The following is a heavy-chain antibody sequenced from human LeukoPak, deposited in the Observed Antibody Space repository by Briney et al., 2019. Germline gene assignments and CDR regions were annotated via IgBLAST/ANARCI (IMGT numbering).Heavy chain of an antibody. D-gene: IGHD3-22*01. CDR3: ASLPPYYYDSSGYYGYY. Sequence: PSETLSLTCTVSGGSSSSSSYYWGWIRQPPGKGLEWIGSIYYSGSTYYNPSLKSRVTISVDTSKNQFSLKLSSVTAADTAVYYCASLPPYYYDSSGYYGYYWGQGTLVTVSS. CDR1: GGSSSSSSYY. CDR2: IYYSGST. J-gene: IGHJ4*02. V-gene: IGHV4-39*01.